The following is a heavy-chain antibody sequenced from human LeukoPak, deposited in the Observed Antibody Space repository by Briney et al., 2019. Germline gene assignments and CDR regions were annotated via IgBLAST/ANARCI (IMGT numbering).Heavy chain of an antibody. CDR1: GGSFSGYH. CDR2: INPSGST. J-gene: IGHJ6*03. V-gene: IGHV4-34*01. Sequence: KPSETLSLTCAVYGGSFSGYHWTWIRRSPGKGLEWIGDINPSGSTYYNPSLKSRLTISVDTSKNQFSLKLRPVTAADTAVYYCARGRHDITMIVVVMTSVSYYLDVWGKGTTVTVS. D-gene: IGHD3-22*01. CDR3: ARGRHDITMIVVVMTSVSYYLDV.